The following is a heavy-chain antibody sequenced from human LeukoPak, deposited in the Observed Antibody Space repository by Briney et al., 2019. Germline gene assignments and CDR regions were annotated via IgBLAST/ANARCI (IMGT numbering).Heavy chain of an antibody. CDR1: GFTFSSHA. CDR2: IRGTGDST. J-gene: IGHJ4*02. Sequence: GGSLRLSCAASGFTFSSHAMTWVRQAPGKGLEWVSTIRGTGDSTHYADSVKGRFIISRDKSKNMLYLQMNGLRAEDTAIYYCAKGQELDDGVFDSWGQGTLVTVSS. V-gene: IGHV3-23*01. CDR3: AKGQELDDGVFDS. D-gene: IGHD1-1*01.